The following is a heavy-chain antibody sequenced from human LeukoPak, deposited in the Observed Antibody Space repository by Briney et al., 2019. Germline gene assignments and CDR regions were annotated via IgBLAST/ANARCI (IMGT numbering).Heavy chain of an antibody. J-gene: IGHJ4*02. Sequence: GGSLRLSCATSGFTFSNYAMSWGRQAPGKGLEWVSVISSGGNTYFADSVKGRFTISRDNSENTLYLQMNSLRAEDSAVYYCAKGGYSYGYFDYWGQGILVTVSS. CDR1: GFTFSNYA. CDR3: AKGGYSYGYFDY. V-gene: IGHV3-23*01. CDR2: ISSGGNT. D-gene: IGHD5-18*01.